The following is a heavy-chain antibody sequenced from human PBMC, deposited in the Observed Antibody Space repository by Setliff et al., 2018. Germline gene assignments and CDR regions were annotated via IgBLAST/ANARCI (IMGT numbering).Heavy chain of an antibody. V-gene: IGHV1-18*01. CDR2: ISPYSGNS. D-gene: IGHD2-2*01. J-gene: IGHJ4*02. CDR3: SRLVRFCTRTSCQRLSGDDY. Sequence: ASVKVSCKASGYTFSDYGVSWVRQAPGQGLEWLGWISPYSGNSYSAPKFQGRLFLTTDTSAATAYLDLRSLRSDDTAVYFCSRLVRFCTRTSCQRLSGDDYWGQGTLVTVSS. CDR1: GYTFSDYG.